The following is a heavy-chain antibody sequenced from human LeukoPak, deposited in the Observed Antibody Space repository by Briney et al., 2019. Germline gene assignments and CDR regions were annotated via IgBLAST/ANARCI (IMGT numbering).Heavy chain of an antibody. D-gene: IGHD1-26*01. CDR2: INPNSGGT. CDR3: ASLSGAWTTAAFDY. J-gene: IGHJ4*02. Sequence: GASVKVSCRASGYTFSGYFMHWVRQAPGQGLEWMGWINPNSGGTNYAQKFQGRVTMTRDTSISTAYMELSRLRSDDTAVYYCASLSGAWTTAAFDYWGQGTLVTVSS. CDR1: GYTFSGYF. V-gene: IGHV1-2*02.